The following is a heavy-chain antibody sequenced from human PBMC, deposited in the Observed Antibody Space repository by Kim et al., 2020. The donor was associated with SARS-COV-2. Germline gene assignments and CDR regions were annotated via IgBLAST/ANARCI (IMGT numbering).Heavy chain of an antibody. CDR2: IYYSGTT. V-gene: IGHV4-31*03. CDR1: GASVNSGAYY. Sequence: SETLSLTCTVSGASVNSGAYYWTWIRQHPGKGLEWIGNIYYSGTTYNPSLKSRLFISVDTSKNHFSLRLRSVTAADTAMYYCAGIRFSGSSRLSYYFDYWGQGTLVTVSS. J-gene: IGHJ4*02. D-gene: IGHD1-26*01. CDR3: AGIRFSGSSRLSYYFDY.